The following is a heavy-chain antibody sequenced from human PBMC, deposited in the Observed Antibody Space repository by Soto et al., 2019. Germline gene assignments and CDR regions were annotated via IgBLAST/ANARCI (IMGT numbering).Heavy chain of an antibody. Sequence: EVHLLESGGNLVQPGGSLRLSCAASGFTFSSYAMSWVRQAPGKGPEWVSSISGSGDVIHYADSVKGRFTISRDNSKNTLWLQMNSRRAEDTAVYYCAKAIRFLDMALDNWGQGALVTVSS. V-gene: IGHV3-23*01. CDR1: GFTFSSYA. CDR3: AKAIRFLDMALDN. CDR2: ISGSGDVI. D-gene: IGHD3-9*01. J-gene: IGHJ4*02.